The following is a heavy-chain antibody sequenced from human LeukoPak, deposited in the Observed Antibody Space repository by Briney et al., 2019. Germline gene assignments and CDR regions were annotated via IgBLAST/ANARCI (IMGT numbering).Heavy chain of an antibody. V-gene: IGHV3-43*02. CDR2: ISGDGGST. CDR1: GFMFHDYA. Sequence: GGSLRLSCAAPGFMFHDYAIHWVRQAPGKGLEWVSLISGDGGSTFYADSVKGRFTISRDNSKNSLYLQMNSLRSDDTALYYCARESESSGWYDYWGQGTLVSVSS. CDR3: ARESESSGWYDY. D-gene: IGHD6-19*01. J-gene: IGHJ4*02.